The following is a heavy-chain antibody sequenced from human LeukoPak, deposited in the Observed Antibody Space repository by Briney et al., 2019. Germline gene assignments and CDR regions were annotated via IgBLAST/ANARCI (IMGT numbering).Heavy chain of an antibody. J-gene: IGHJ4*02. D-gene: IGHD2-21*01. CDR1: GFSLSTRMC. V-gene: IGHV2-70*11. Sequence: ESGPTLVNPTQTLTLTCSFSGFSLSTRMCVSWIRQPPGKALEWLARIDWDDDKYYSTSLKTRLTVSKDTSKNQVVLTMTNMDPVDTATYYCARIAGCGGNTPTYFDYWGQGTLVTVSS. CDR2: IDWDDDK. CDR3: ARIAGCGGNTPTYFDY.